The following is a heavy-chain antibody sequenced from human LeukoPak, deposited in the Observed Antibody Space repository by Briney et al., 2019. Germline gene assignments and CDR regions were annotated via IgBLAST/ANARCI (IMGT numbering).Heavy chain of an antibody. V-gene: IGHV4-59*01. CDR3: AAQQLVRSYFDY. J-gene: IGHJ4*02. CDR1: GGSISSYY. CDR2: IYYSGST. Sequence: SETLSLTCTVSGGSISSYYWSWIRQPPGKGLEWLGYIYYSGSTNYNPSLKSRVTISVDTSKNQFSLKLSSVTAADTAVYYCAAQQLVRSYFDYWGQGTLVTVSS. D-gene: IGHD6-6*01.